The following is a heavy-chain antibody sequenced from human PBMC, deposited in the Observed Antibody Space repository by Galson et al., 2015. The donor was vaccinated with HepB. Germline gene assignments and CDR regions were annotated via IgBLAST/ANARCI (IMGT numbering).Heavy chain of an antibody. Sequence: SLRLSCAASGFTFSSYGMHWVRQAPGKGLEWVSLIWAAGTVQHYGGSVKGRFIISRDNSESMVYLQMNNLRADDTAMYYCVREMAIAAPAAFDYGGRGTLVTVSS. V-gene: IGHV3-33*01. J-gene: IGHJ4*02. CDR1: GFTFSSYG. CDR3: VREMAIAAPAAFDY. D-gene: IGHD6-25*01. CDR2: IWAAGTVQ.